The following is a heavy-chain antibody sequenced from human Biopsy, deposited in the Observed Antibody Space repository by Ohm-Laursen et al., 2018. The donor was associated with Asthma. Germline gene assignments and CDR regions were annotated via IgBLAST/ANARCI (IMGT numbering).Heavy chain of an antibody. V-gene: IGHV3-30*18. Sequence: SSLRLSCAASGFSFNSYGMHWVRQAPGKGLEWVAVTSFDGRQTYYADSVKGRFTISRDNSKNTLYLQMNSLRAEDTAVYYCAKERYYDFWSGYPIWGQGTMVTVSS. D-gene: IGHD3-3*01. CDR1: GFSFNSYG. CDR3: AKERYYDFWSGYPI. CDR2: TSFDGRQT. J-gene: IGHJ3*02.